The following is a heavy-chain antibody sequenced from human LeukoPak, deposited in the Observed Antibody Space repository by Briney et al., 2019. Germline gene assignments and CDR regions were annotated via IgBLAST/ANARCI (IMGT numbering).Heavy chain of an antibody. D-gene: IGHD6-19*01. CDR1: GFTFSDYY. J-gene: IGHJ5*02. CDR2: ISSGSSTI. V-gene: IGHV3-11*04. Sequence: GGSLRLSCAASGFTFSDYYMSWIRQAPGKGLEWVSYISSGSSTIYYAEAVRGRFTISRDDAQKSLDLQMNSLRAEDTAVYYCVRVDSSGWHGWFDPWGQGTLVTVSS. CDR3: VRVDSSGWHGWFDP.